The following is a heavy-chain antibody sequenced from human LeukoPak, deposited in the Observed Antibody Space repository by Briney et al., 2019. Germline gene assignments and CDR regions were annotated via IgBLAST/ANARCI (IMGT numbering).Heavy chain of an antibody. CDR2: ISWNSGSI. J-gene: IGHJ3*02. CDR3: ARGDPTVTTTGSGGLDI. CDR1: GFTFDDYA. Sequence: GGSLRLSCAASGFTFDDYAMHWVRQAPGKGLEWVSGISWNSGSIGYADSVKGRFTISRDNAKNSLYLQMNSLRAEDMALYYCARGDPTVTTTGSGGLDIWGQGTMVTVSS. D-gene: IGHD4-17*01. V-gene: IGHV3-9*03.